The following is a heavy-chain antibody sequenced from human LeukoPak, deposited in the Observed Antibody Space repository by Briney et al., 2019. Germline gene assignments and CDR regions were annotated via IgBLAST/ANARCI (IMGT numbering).Heavy chain of an antibody. CDR3: ASGPFEDYFDY. Sequence: SSETLSLTCTVSGGSISSYYWSWIRQPPGKGLEWIGYIYYSGSTNYNPSLKSRVTISVDTSKNQFSLKLSSVTAADTAVYYCASGPFEDYFDYWGQGTLVTVSS. CDR1: GGSISSYY. J-gene: IGHJ4*02. CDR2: IYYSGST. V-gene: IGHV4-59*01.